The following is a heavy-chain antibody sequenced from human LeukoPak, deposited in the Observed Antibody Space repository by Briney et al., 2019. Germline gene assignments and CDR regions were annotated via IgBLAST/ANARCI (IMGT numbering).Heavy chain of an antibody. J-gene: IGHJ3*02. CDR3: AREPEVVPAAMGDLYAFDI. CDR2: IIPIFGTA. V-gene: IGHV1-69*13. Sequence: SVKVSCKASGGTFSSYAISWVRQAPGQGLEWMGGIIPIFGTANYAQKFQGRVTITADESTSTAYMELSSLRSEDTAVYYCAREPEVVPAAMGDLYAFDIWGQGTMVTVSS. CDR1: GGTFSSYA. D-gene: IGHD2-2*01.